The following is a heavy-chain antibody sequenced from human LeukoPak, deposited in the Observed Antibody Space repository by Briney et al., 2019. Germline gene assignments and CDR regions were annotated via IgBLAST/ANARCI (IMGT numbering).Heavy chain of an antibody. V-gene: IGHV4-34*01. CDR3: TRPYYYYMDV. Sequence: PSETLSLTCAVYGGSFSNYYWNWIRQPPGKGLEWIGEINHRGSTNYNPSLKSRVTISVDTSKNQFSLKLSSVTAADTAVYYCTRPYYYYMDVWGNGTTVTVSS. CDR1: GGSFSNYY. CDR2: INHRGST. J-gene: IGHJ6*03.